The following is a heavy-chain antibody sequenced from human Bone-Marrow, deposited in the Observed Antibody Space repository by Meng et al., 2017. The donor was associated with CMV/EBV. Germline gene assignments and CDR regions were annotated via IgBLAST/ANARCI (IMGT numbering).Heavy chain of an antibody. J-gene: IGHJ6*02. V-gene: IGHV1-69*05. D-gene: IGHD2-15*01. CDR1: GCTFTIYA. CDR3: ARACRGNRHIYYYYYYGMDV. Sequence: SVKVSCKASGCTFTIYAISWVRQAPGQGLEWMGRIIPIFGTANYAQNFQGRVTITTDASTSTAYMELSSLRSEDTAVYYCARACRGNRHIYYYYYYGMDVWGQGTTVTVSS. CDR2: IIPIFGTA.